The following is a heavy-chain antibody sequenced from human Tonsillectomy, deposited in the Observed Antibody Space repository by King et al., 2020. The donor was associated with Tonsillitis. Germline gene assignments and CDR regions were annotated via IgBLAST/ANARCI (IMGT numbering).Heavy chain of an antibody. V-gene: IGHV1-2*02. CDR2: INPHSGAT. CDR3: AREGAAAGTGGWFDP. Sequence: VQLVESGAEVKKPGASVKVSCKTSGYTFTDYYMHWVRQAPGQGLEWMGWINPHSGATLYVQKYQGRVIMTRDTSISTAYLEVTRLRSDDTAVYYCAREGAAAGTGGWFDPWGQGTLVTVSS. J-gene: IGHJ5*02. CDR1: GYTFTDYY. D-gene: IGHD6-13*01.